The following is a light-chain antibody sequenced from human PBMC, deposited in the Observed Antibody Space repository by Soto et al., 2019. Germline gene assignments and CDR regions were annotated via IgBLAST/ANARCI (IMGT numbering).Light chain of an antibody. CDR1: QSITNY. J-gene: IGKJ2*01. CDR3: QQSYSTPYT. Sequence: DIQMTQSPSSLSASVGDRVTITCRASQSITNYLNRYQQKPGKAPKLLMYAISTLQSGVPSRFGGSGSGTEFTLTISSLQPDDFATYYCQQSYSTPYTFGQGPRWIS. V-gene: IGKV1-39*01. CDR2: AIS.